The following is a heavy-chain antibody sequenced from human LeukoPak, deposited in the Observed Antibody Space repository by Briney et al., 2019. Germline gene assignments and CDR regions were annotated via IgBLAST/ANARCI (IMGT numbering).Heavy chain of an antibody. CDR3: ARAYCGGDCSRDAFDI. J-gene: IGHJ3*02. CDR2: IYYSGST. CDR1: GGSISSYY. V-gene: IGHV4-59*01. D-gene: IGHD2-21*02. Sequence: SSETLSLTCTVSGGSISSYYWXWIRQPPGXGLEWIXYIYYSGSTNYNPSLKSRVTISVDTSKNQFSLKLSSVTAADTAVYYCARAYCGGDCSRDAFDIWGQGTMVTVSS.